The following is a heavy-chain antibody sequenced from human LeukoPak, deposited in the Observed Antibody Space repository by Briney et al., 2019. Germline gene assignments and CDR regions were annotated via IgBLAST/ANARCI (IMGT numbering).Heavy chain of an antibody. CDR3: ARHVGLRLGELSL. J-gene: IGHJ4*02. CDR1: GDSLSSSSYY. D-gene: IGHD3-16*02. CDR2: IYSGATT. Sequence: PSETLSLTCTVSGDSLSSSSYYWGWIRQPPGPGLEWIGSIYSGATTYYNPPLKSRVTISVDTSKNQFSLKLSSVTAADTAVYYCARHVGLRLGELSLWGQGTLVTVSS. V-gene: IGHV4-39*01.